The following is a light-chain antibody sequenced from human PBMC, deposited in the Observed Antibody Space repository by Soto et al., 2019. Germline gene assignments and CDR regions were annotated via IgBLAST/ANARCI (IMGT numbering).Light chain of an antibody. J-gene: IGLJ3*02. CDR3: AAWDDSLSGWV. Sequence: QSVLTQPPSVSGAPGQRVTISYTGSSSNIGAGYDVHWYQQLPGTAPKLLIYGNSNRPSGVPDRFSGSKSGTSASLAISGLQSEDEADYYCAAWDDSLSGWVFGGGTKLTVL. CDR1: SSNIGAGYD. CDR2: GNS. V-gene: IGLV1-40*01.